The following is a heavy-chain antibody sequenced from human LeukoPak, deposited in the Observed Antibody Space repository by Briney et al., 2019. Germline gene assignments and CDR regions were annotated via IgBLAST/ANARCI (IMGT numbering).Heavy chain of an antibody. J-gene: IGHJ3*02. CDR3: ARGLFEQWLASAIVGAFDI. CDR1: GFTFSSYS. D-gene: IGHD6-19*01. Sequence: GGSLRLSCAASGFTFSSYSMNWVRQAPGKGLEWVSSISSSSSYIYYADSVKGRFTISRDNAKNSLYLQMNSLRAEDTAVYYCARGLFEQWLASAIVGAFDIWGQGTMVTVSS. CDR2: ISSSSSYI. V-gene: IGHV3-21*01.